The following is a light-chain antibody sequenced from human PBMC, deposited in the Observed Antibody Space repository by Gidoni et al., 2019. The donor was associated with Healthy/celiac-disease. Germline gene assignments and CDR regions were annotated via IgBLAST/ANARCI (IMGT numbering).Light chain of an antibody. J-gene: IGKJ2*01. Sequence: EIVMTQSPATLSVSPGERATLSCRASQSVSSNLAWYQQKLGQAPRLLIYGASTRATGIPARFSGSGSGTEFTLTISSLQSEDFAVYYCQQYKKWPPYTFGQGTKLEIK. CDR2: GAS. CDR1: QSVSSN. CDR3: QQYKKWPPYT. V-gene: IGKV3-15*01.